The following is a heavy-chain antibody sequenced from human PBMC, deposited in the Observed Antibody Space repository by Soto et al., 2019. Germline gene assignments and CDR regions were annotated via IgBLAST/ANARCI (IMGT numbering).Heavy chain of an antibody. Sequence: PGGSLRLSCTSFSQYGMSWVRRPPGKGLEWISTIGPTGYTHYADSVAGRFTISRDDSANTLYLQMSSLRVDDTAIYYCAKDPSTGPADYWGQGALVTVSS. CDR3: AKDPSTGPADY. CDR1: SQYG. V-gene: IGHV3-23*01. D-gene: IGHD3-9*01. CDR2: IGPTGYT. J-gene: IGHJ4*02.